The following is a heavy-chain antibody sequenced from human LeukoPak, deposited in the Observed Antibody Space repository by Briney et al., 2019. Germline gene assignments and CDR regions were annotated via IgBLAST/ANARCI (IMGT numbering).Heavy chain of an antibody. J-gene: IGHJ4*02. D-gene: IGHD1-26*01. V-gene: IGHV3-33*08. CDR3: AREVGYFDY. CDR2: IYYDGSNK. CDR1: GFTVSSDY. Sequence: GGSLRLSCAASGFTVSSDYMTWVRQAPGKGLEWVALIYYDGSNKNYADSVKGRFTISRDNFKNTLYLEMNSLRAEDTAVYYCAREVGYFDYWGQGTPVTVSS.